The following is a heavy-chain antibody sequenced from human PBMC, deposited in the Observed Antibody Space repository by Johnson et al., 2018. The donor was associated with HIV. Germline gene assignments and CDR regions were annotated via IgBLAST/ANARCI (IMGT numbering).Heavy chain of an antibody. J-gene: IGHJ3*02. CDR3: ARGVPIAAAGHDAFDI. CDR2: IGTAGDT. V-gene: IGHV3-13*01. D-gene: IGHD6-13*01. CDR1: GFTFSSYD. Sequence: VQLVESGGGLVQPGGSLRLSCAASGFTFSSYDMHWVRQATGKGPEWVSAIGTAGDTYYPGSVKGRFTISRENAKYSLYLQMNSLRAGDTAVYYCARGVPIAAAGHDAFDIWGQGTMVTVSS.